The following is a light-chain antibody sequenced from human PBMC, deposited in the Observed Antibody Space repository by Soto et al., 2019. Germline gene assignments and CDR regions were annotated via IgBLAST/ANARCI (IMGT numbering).Light chain of an antibody. CDR1: QSVSSNF. Sequence: EIVLTQSPGTLSLSPGEGATLSCRASQSVSSNFLAWYQQKPGQAPRLLIYATSSRATDIPDRFSGSGSGTDFTLTISRLEPEDFAVYYCQQYGTSPRTFGQGTKVEIK. V-gene: IGKV3-20*01. CDR2: ATS. J-gene: IGKJ1*01. CDR3: QQYGTSPRT.